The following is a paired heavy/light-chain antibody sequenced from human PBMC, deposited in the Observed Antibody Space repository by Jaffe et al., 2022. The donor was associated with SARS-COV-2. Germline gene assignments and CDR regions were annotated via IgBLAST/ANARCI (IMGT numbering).Heavy chain of an antibody. Sequence: QVQLQESGPGLVKPSETLALTCSVSSGSFSSGSISSGTYCWSWIRQPAGEGLEWIGRICTSGRTDYNPSLKSRVSVSVDTSKNQFSLSLNSVTAADTAVYYCARDPPAYHAAFDIWGQGTLVAVSS. CDR1: SGSFSSGSISSGTYC. CDR2: ICTSGRT. V-gene: IGHV4-61*02. CDR3: ARDPPAYHAAFDI. J-gene: IGHJ3*02. D-gene: IGHD3-16*01.
Light chain of an antibody. CDR1: SRDVGSSNS. CDR3: SSDAGNSYV. Sequence: QSALTQPPSASGSPGQSVTISCTGTSRDVGSSNSISWYQQHPGKAPKLIIYAVNKRPSGVPDRFSGSKSGTAASLTVSGLQAEDEADYYCSSDAGNSYVFGGGTKVTVL. J-gene: IGLJ1*01. V-gene: IGLV2-8*01. CDR2: AVN.